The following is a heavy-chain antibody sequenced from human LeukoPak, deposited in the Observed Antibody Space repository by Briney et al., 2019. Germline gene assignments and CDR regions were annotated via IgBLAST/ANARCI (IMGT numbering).Heavy chain of an antibody. J-gene: IGHJ4*02. CDR2: IYPGDSDT. D-gene: IGHD3-10*01. CDR3: ARSLGTMVRGVDY. V-gene: IGHV5-51*01. Sequence: GESLKISCKGSGYSFTNYWIGWVRQMPGKALEWMGIIYPGDSDTRYSPSFQGQVTVSADKSISTAYLQWSSLKASDTAMYYCARSLGTMVRGVDYWGQGTLVTVSS. CDR1: GYSFTNYW.